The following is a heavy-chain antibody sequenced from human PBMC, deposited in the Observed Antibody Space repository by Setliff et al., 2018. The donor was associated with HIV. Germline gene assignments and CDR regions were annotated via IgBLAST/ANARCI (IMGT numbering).Heavy chain of an antibody. CDR3: TTYSSVYYHSDC. Sequence: GGSLRLSCAAPGFTFRNAWMSWVRQAPGKGLEWVGRIKSKSDGGAVHYAAPVKGRFTISRDDSQDTLYLEMNSLTNEDTAMYYCTTYSSVYYHSDCWGQGTLVTVSS. CDR2: IKSKSDGGAV. D-gene: IGHD3-22*01. CDR1: GFTFRNAW. V-gene: IGHV3-15*06. J-gene: IGHJ4*02.